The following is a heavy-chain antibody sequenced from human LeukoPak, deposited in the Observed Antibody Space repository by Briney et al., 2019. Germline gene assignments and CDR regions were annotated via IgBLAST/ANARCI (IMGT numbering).Heavy chain of an antibody. J-gene: IGHJ4*02. CDR2: IYTSGST. CDR3: AREDGYYDILTGYHKTYYFDY. CDR1: GGSICSYY. V-gene: IGHV4-4*07. D-gene: IGHD3-9*01. Sequence: SETLSLTCTVSGGSICSYYWSWIRQPAGKGLEWIGRIYTSGSTNYNPSLKSRVAMSVDTSKNQFSLKLSSVTAADTAVYYCAREDGYYDILTGYHKTYYFDYWGQGTLVTVSS.